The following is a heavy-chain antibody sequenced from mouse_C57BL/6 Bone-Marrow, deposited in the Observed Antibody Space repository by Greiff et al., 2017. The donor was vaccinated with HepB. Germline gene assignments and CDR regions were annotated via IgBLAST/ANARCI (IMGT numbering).Heavy chain of an antibody. D-gene: IGHD1-3*01. J-gene: IGHJ3*01. CDR3: ARYSKGWFAY. CDR2: IRNKANGYTT. CDR1: GFTFTDYY. V-gene: IGHV7-3*01. Sequence: DVQLVESGGGLVQPGGSLSLSCAASGFTFTDYYMSWVRQPPGKALEWLGFIRNKANGYTTEYSASVKGRFTISRDNSQSILYLQMNALRAEDSATYYCARYSKGWFAYWGQGTLVTVSA.